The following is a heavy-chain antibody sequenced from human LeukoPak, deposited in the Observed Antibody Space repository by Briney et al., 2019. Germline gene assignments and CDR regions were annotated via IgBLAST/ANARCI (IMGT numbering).Heavy chain of an antibody. J-gene: IGHJ4*02. CDR1: GYSISSGYY. Sequence: PSETLSLTCAVSGYSISSGYYWGWIRQAPGKGLEWVSYISTRGTTMYYADSVKGRFTISRDNAKNSLYLQMNSLRAEDTAVYYCAKLHGYNFDYWGQGTLVTVSS. CDR2: ISTRGTTM. CDR3: AKLHGYNFDY. D-gene: IGHD5-24*01. V-gene: IGHV3-11*04.